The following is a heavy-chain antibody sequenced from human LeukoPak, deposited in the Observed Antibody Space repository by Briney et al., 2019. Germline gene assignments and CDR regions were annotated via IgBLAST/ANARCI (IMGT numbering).Heavy chain of an antibody. CDR2: IWYDGSKE. CDR1: GFTFSGYG. CDR3: ARGRGGDYGGSRNYFDY. Sequence: GGSLRLSCAASGFTFSGYGMPWVRQAPGKGLEWVAVIWYDGSKEYFADSVKGRFTISRDNSKNTFYLQMNSLRAEDTAVYYCARGRGGDYGGSRNYFDYWGQGTLVTVSS. D-gene: IGHD4-23*01. J-gene: IGHJ4*02. V-gene: IGHV3-33*01.